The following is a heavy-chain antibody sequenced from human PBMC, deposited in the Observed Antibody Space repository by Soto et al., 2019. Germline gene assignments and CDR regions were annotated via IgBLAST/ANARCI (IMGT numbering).Heavy chain of an antibody. CDR2: ISAYNGNT. V-gene: IGHV1-18*01. CDR1: GYTFTDFG. D-gene: IGHD1-1*01. CDR3: ARDSGNVGTWAYFFDY. Sequence: QGQLVQSGAEVRKPGASVKVSCKASGYTFTDFGISWVRQAPGQGLEWMGWISAYNGNTNYAQKVQGRVTMTTDTSTSTAYMELRSLRSDDTAVYYCARDSGNVGTWAYFFDYWGQGTLVTVSS. J-gene: IGHJ4*02.